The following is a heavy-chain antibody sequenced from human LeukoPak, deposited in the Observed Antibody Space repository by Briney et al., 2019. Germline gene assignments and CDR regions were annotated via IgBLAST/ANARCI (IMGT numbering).Heavy chain of an antibody. V-gene: IGHV1-18*01. CDR3: ARDPVAYYDSSGYYAD. J-gene: IGHJ4*02. Sequence: GASVKVSCKASGYTFASYGISWVRQAPGQGLEWVGRISVYNGHTNYAQKLQGRVTLTTDTSTSTAYMELRSLRSDDTAVYYCARDPVAYYDSSGYYADWGQGTLVTVSS. CDR2: ISVYNGHT. D-gene: IGHD3-22*01. CDR1: GYTFASYG.